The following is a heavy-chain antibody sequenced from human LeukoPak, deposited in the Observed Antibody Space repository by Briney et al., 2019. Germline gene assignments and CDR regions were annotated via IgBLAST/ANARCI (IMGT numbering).Heavy chain of an antibody. CDR2: ISYDGSNK. CDR1: GFTFSSYA. V-gene: IGHV3-30-3*01. Sequence: GGSLRLSCAASGFTFSSYAMHWVRQAPGKGLEWVAVISYDGSNKYYADSVKGRFTISRDNSKNTLYLQMNSLRAEDTAVYYCARGLQRLAAPFGYWGQGTLVTVSS. CDR3: ARGLQRLAAPFGY. J-gene: IGHJ4*02. D-gene: IGHD6-6*01.